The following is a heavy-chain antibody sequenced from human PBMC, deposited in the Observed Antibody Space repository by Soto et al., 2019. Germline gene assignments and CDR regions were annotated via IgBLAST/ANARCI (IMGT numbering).Heavy chain of an antibody. J-gene: IGHJ2*01. V-gene: IGHV4-30-4*01. D-gene: IGHD3-22*01. CDR2: ISYSGST. Sequence: QVQLQESGPGLVKPPQTLSLTCTVSGGSISSGNYYWSWIRQPPGKGLEWIGYISYSGSTYYNPSLKSRVTISVDTSKNQFSLKLSSVTAADTAVYFCARDHHIYDSSGYYRPYWYFDLLGRGTLVTVSS. CDR3: ARDHHIYDSSGYYRPYWYFDL. CDR1: GGSISSGNYY.